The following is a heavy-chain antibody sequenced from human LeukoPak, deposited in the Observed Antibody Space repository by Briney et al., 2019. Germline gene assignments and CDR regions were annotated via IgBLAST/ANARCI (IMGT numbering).Heavy chain of an antibody. J-gene: IGHJ4*02. CDR3: ATSDRDFGGVIVLLDY. CDR1: GYTFTSYA. D-gene: IGHD3-16*02. Sequence: ASVKVSCKASGYTFTSYAMHWVRQAPGQRLEWMGWINAGNGNTKYSQKFQGRVTITRDTSASTAYMELSSLRSEDTAVYYCATSDRDFGGVIVLLDYWGQGTLVVVSS. CDR2: INAGNGNT. V-gene: IGHV1-3*01.